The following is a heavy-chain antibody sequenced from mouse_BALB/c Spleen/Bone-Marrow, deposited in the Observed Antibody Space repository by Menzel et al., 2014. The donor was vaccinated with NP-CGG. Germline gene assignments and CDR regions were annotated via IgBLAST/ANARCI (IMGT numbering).Heavy chain of an antibody. CDR3: ARRKSGKGYFDY. D-gene: IGHD1-3*01. J-gene: IGHJ2*01. CDR2: IWSGGST. Sequence: VQLVESGPGLVKPSQSLSITCTVSGFSLTSYGVHWVRQSPGKGLEWLGVIWSGGSTDYNAAFISRLSISKDNSKSQVFFKMNSLQANGTAIYYCARRKSGKGYFDYWGQGTTLTVSS. CDR1: GFSLTSYG. V-gene: IGHV2-2*02.